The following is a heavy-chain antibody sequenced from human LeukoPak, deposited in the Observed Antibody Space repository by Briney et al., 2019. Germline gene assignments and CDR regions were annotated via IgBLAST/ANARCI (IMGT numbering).Heavy chain of an antibody. D-gene: IGHD2-2*01. CDR3: ARAGCSSTSCYAGPSPYYYYGMDV. CDR1: GYTFTNFY. V-gene: IGHV1-2*04. Sequence: GASVKVSCKTSGYTFTNFYMHWVRQAPGQGLEWMGWINPNSGGTNYAQKFQGWVTMTRDTSISTAYMELSRLRSDDTAVYYCARAGCSSTSCYAGPSPYYYYGMDVWGQGTTVTVSS. CDR2: INPNSGGT. J-gene: IGHJ6*02.